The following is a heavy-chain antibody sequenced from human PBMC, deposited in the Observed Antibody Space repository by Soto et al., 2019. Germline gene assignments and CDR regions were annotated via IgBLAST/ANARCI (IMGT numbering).Heavy chain of an antibody. V-gene: IGHV3-23*01. J-gene: IGHJ6*02. D-gene: IGHD3-3*01. Sequence: GSLRLSCVASGFTFENYAMSWVRQAPGKGLEWVSAISGSGGTTYYSDPVKGRFTISRDNSKNTVYLQMNDLRVEDAAEYFCAKDSWAIFGVPAGEYYAMDVWGQGTTVTVSS. CDR1: GFTFENYA. CDR2: ISGSGGTT. CDR3: AKDSWAIFGVPAGEYYAMDV.